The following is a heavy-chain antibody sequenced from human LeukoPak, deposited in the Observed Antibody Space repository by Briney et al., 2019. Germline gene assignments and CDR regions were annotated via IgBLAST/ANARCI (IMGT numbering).Heavy chain of an antibody. CDR3: ARDAGGSGRHYYYGMDV. D-gene: IGHD3-10*01. Sequence: SETLSLTCTVSGGSISSYYCSWIRQPPGKGLEWIGYIYYSGGTNYNPSLKSRVTISVDTSKNQFSLKLSSVTAADTAVYYCARDAGGSGRHYYYGMDVWGQGTTVTVSS. V-gene: IGHV4-59*01. J-gene: IGHJ6*02. CDR2: IYYSGGT. CDR1: GGSISSYY.